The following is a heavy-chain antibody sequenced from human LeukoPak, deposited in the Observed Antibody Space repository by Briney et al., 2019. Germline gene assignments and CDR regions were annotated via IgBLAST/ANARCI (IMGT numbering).Heavy chain of an antibody. D-gene: IGHD6-19*01. J-gene: IGHJ4*02. CDR3: AKDFTDSSGWYRGPDYFDY. CDR2: ISWNSGCI. Sequence: GGSLRLSCAASGFTFDDYAMHWVRQAPGKGLEWVSGISWNSGCIGYADSVKGRFTISRDNAKNSLYLQMNSLRAEDTALYYCAKDFTDSSGWYRGPDYFDYWGQGTLVTVSS. CDR1: GFTFDDYA. V-gene: IGHV3-9*01.